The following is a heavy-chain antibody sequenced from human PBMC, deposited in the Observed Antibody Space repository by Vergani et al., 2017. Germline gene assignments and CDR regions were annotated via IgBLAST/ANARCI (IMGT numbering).Heavy chain of an antibody. J-gene: IGHJ4*02. V-gene: IGHV2-5*02. D-gene: IGHD2-15*01. CDR3: THRSDCSLVHCDDDY. Sequence: QITLKESGPTLVKPTQTLTLTCTFSGFSLTTRGVAVGWIRQPPGKALEWLAIVFWDDDKRYSPSLRNRVTITRDTSRNQVVLTMTNIDPVDTATYYCTHRSDCSLVHCDDDYWGQGTLVTVSS. CDR1: GFSLTTRGVA. CDR2: VFWDDDK.